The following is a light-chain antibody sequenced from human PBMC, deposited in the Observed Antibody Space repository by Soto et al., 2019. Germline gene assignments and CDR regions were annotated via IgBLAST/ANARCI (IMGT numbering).Light chain of an antibody. CDR1: QSVNFH. CDR3: QQYNKWPRT. J-gene: IGKJ1*01. CDR2: GAS. V-gene: IGKV3D-15*01. Sequence: EIVMTQSPATLSVSPGERATLSCRASQSVNFHLAWYQQKPGQAPRLLIYGASARATGIPAKFSGSGSGTEYTLTFSSLQSEDFAVYYCQQYNKWPRTFGQGTKVEIK.